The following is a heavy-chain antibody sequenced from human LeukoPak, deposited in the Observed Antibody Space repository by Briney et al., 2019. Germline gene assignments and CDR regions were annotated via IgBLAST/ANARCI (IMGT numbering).Heavy chain of an antibody. CDR1: GGSISSSSYY. V-gene: IGHV4-39*01. CDR2: FYYSGST. D-gene: IGHD5-12*01. Sequence: PSETLSLTCTVSGGSISSSSYYWGWIRQPPGKGLEWIGSFYYSGSTYYNPSLKRRVTISVDTSKNQFSLKLSSVTAADTAVYYCARHGYSGYDQFDYWGQGTLVTVSS. CDR3: ARHGYSGYDQFDY. J-gene: IGHJ4*02.